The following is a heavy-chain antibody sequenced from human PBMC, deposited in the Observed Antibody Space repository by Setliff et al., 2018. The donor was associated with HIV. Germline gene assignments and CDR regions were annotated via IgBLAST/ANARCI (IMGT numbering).Heavy chain of an antibody. V-gene: IGHV3-7*03. CDR3: ARGGDRQQLVLIDY. Sequence: QAGGSLRLSCAASGFTFSSYWMTWVRQAPGKGLEWVANIKQDGSEKYYMDSVKGRFTISRDNAKNSLYLQMNSLRAEDTAVYYCARGGDRQQLVLIDYWGQGTLVTVSS. CDR2: IKQDGSEK. J-gene: IGHJ4*02. CDR1: GFTFSSYW. D-gene: IGHD6-13*01.